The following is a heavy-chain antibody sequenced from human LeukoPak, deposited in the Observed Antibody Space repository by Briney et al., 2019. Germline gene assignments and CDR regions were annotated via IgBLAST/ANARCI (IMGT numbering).Heavy chain of an antibody. CDR2: IYHSGST. CDR3: AREGPIAAAGTQYNWFDP. D-gene: IGHD6-13*01. J-gene: IGHJ5*02. Sequence: SETLSLTCTVSGGSITNNYWTWIRQPPGKGLEWIGSIYHSGSTYHNPSLKSRVTISVDTSKNQFSLKLSSVTAADTAVYYCAREGPIAAAGTQYNWFDPWGQGTLVTVSS. CDR1: GGSITNNY. V-gene: IGHV4-59*12.